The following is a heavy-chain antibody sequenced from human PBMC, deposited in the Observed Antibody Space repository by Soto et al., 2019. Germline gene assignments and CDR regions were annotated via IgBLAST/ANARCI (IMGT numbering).Heavy chain of an antibody. CDR1: GLTFSSYA. D-gene: IGHD2-2*01. CDR3: AKAGLGYCSGTSCYAQGEYFHH. J-gene: IGHJ1*01. V-gene: IGHV3-23*01. CDR2: ISASGDST. Sequence: GGSLSLSCTASGLTFSSYAMNWVRQAPGKGLEGVSAISASGDSTYYADSVKGRFTISRDNSKNTLYLQMNSLRVEDTAVYYCAKAGLGYCSGTSCYAQGEYFHHWGQGTQVTVSS.